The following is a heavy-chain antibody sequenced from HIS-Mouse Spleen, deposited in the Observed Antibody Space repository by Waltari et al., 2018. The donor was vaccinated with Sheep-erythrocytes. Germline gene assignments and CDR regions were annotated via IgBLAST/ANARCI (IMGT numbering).Heavy chain of an antibody. V-gene: IGHV5-51*01. Sequence: EVQLVQSGAEVKKPGGSLKISGKGSGYSCTTYWTGWVRRSAGKGLEWMGIIYPGDSDTRYSPSFQGQVTISADKSISTAYLQWSSLKASDTAMYYCARLFYVDIVATTLFDYWGQGTLVTVSS. D-gene: IGHD5-12*01. CDR3: ARLFYVDIVATTLFDY. J-gene: IGHJ4*02. CDR2: IYPGDSDT. CDR1: GYSCTTYW.